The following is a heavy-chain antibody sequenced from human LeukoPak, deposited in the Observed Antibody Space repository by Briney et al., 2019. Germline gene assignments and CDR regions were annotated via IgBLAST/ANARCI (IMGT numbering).Heavy chain of an antibody. J-gene: IGHJ6*02. CDR1: GFALSNHS. D-gene: IGHD3-10*01. CDR3: ARMSTMVRGMPREMDV. CDR2: SGNKASGYTT. V-gene: IGHV3-72*01. Sequence: GGSLRLSCAASGFALSNHSIDWVRQAPGKGLEWVGPSGNKASGYTTEYAASVKDRFTFSRDASENSLYLQMNSLRAEDTAVYYCARMSTMVRGMPREMDVWGQGTTVTVSS.